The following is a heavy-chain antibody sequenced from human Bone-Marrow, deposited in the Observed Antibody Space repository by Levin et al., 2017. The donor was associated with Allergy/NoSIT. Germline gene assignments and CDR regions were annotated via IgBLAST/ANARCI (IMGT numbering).Heavy chain of an antibody. CDR1: EFTFKNYW. V-gene: IGHV3-74*01. CDR3: VRECVQVARHHCYFAL. D-gene: IGHD2-15*01. CDR2: INTDGRTT. J-gene: IGHJ2*01. Sequence: GGSLRLSCAAPEFTFKNYWMNWVRQAPGKGLVWVSRINTDGRTTTYADSVKGRFTISRDNAKNTLYLQMNSLRAEDTAVYYCVRECVQVARHHCYFALWGRGKLVAVAA.